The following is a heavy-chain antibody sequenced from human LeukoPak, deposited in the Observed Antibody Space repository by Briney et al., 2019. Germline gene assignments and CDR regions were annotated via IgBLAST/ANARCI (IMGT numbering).Heavy chain of an antibody. Sequence: GGSLRLSCAASGFTFSSYGMHWVRQAPGKGLEWVAVIWYDGSNKYYADSVKGRFTISRDNSKNTLYLQMNSLRAEDTAVYYCAKGQSSGYCAHGDMDVWGKGTTVTVSS. CDR3: AKGQSSGYCAHGDMDV. V-gene: IGHV3-33*06. D-gene: IGHD3-22*01. CDR2: IWYDGSNK. CDR1: GFTFSSYG. J-gene: IGHJ6*03.